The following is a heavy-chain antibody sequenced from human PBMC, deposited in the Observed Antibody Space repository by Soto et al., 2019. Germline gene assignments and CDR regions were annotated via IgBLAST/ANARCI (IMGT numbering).Heavy chain of an antibody. CDR1: GGTFSSYA. CDR2: IIPIFGTA. V-gene: IGHV1-69*13. Sequence: GASVKVSCKASGGTFSSYAISWVRQAPGQGLEWMGGIIPIFGTANYAQKFQGRVTITADESTSTAYMELSSLRSEDTAVYYCARGQRYSYGSYKFDDWGQGTLVTVSS. D-gene: IGHD5-18*01. CDR3: ARGQRYSYGSYKFDD. J-gene: IGHJ4*02.